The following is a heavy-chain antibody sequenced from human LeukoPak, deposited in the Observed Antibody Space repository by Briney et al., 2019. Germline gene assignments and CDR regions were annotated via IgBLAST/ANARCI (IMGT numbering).Heavy chain of an antibody. CDR3: AIPPYDSSGYFAY. D-gene: IGHD3-22*01. CDR1: GFSFTSYW. CDR2: IYPSDSDT. Sequence: GESLKISCKASGFSFTSYWIGWVRQMPGKGLEWMGIIYPSDSDTRYSPSFQGQVTISADKSISTAYLQWSSLKASDTAMYYCAIPPYDSSGYFAYWGQGTLVTVSS. J-gene: IGHJ4*02. V-gene: IGHV5-51*01.